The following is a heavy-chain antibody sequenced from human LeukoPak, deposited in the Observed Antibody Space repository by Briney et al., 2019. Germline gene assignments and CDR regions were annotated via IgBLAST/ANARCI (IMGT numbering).Heavy chain of an antibody. CDR3: AKDGLDTPAVGYFDY. D-gene: IGHD6-19*01. CDR1: GFTFDDYA. Sequence: PGGSLRLSCAASGFTFDDYAMHWVRQAPGKGLEWVSGISWNSGSIGYADSVKGRFTISRDNAKNSLYLQMNSLRAEDTALYYCAKDGLDTPAVGYFDYWGQGTLVTVSS. J-gene: IGHJ4*02. CDR2: ISWNSGSI. V-gene: IGHV3-9*01.